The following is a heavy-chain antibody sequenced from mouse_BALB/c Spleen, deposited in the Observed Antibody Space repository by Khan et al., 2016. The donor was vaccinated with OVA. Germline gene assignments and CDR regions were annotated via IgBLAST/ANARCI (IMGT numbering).Heavy chain of an antibody. Sequence: QIQLVQSGPELKKPGETVKISCKASGYNFTNYGMNWVKQAPGKGLKWMGWINTYTGEPTYTNDFKGRFAFSLETSASTAYLQINNLKNEDTATYCCARGYWYFDVWGAGTTVTVSS. V-gene: IGHV9-3-1*01. CDR1: GYNFTNYG. CDR3: ARGYWYFDV. J-gene: IGHJ1*01. CDR2: INTYTGEP.